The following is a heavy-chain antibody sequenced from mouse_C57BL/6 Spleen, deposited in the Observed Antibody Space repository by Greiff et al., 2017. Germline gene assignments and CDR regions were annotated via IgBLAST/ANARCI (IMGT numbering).Heavy chain of an antibody. CDR2: IDPSDSYT. CDR1: GYTFTSYW. CDR3: ARSRENWFAY. Sequence: VQLQPPGAELVRPGTSVKLSCKASGYTFTSYWMHWVKQRPGQGLEWIGVIDPSDSYTNYNQKFKGKATLTVDTSSSTAYMQLSSLTSEDSAVYYCARSRENWFAYWSQGTLVTVSA. V-gene: IGHV1-59*01. J-gene: IGHJ3*01.